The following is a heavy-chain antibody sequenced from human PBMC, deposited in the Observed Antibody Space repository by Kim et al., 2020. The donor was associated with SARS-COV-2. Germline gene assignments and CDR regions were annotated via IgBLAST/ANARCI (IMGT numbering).Heavy chain of an antibody. CDR3: AREGLLRYFDWSGDYFD. D-gene: IGHD3-9*01. J-gene: IGHJ4*01. Sequence: GGSLRLSCAASGFTFSSYGMHWVRQAPGKGLEWVAVISYDGSNKYYADSVKGRFTISRDNSKNTLYLQMNSLRAEDTAVYYCAREGLLRYFDWSGDYFD. V-gene: IGHV3-33*05. CDR1: GFTFSSYG. CDR2: ISYDGSNK.